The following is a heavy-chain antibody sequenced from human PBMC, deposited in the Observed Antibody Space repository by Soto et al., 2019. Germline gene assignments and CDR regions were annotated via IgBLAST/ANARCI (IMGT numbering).Heavy chain of an antibody. D-gene: IGHD2-2*01. CDR1: GGSISSSGYY. V-gene: IGHV4-31*03. CDR2: IYYSGST. CDR3: ARDQWAVVPAGGQHNDYYGMDV. Sequence: PSETLSLTCTVSGGSISSSGYYWSWIRQHPGRGLEWIGYIYYSGSTYSNPSLKSRVTISVDTSENQLSLKLSSVTAADTAVYYCARDQWAVVPAGGQHNDYYGMDVWGQGTTVTVSS. J-gene: IGHJ6*02.